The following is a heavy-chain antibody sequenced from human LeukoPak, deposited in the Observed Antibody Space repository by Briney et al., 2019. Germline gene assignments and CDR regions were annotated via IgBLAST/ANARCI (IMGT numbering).Heavy chain of an antibody. Sequence: SQTLSLTCTVSGGSISSNAYFWTWIRQPPGKGLEWIGYIYHSGTTYYNPSLKSRVTISVDRSNNQFSLKLSSVTAADTAVYYCARDSTYYDLYYMDVWGKGTTVTVSS. CDR3: ARDSTYYDLYYMDV. CDR2: IYHSGTT. CDR1: GGSISSNAYF. J-gene: IGHJ6*03. D-gene: IGHD3-3*01. V-gene: IGHV4-30-2*01.